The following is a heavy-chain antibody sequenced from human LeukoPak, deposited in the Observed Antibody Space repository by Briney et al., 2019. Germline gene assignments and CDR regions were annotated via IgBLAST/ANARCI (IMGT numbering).Heavy chain of an antibody. J-gene: IGHJ4*02. Sequence: GRSLRLSCAASGFSFRSYGIHWVRQTPGKGLEWVAVIGSDGSNKYYADSVKGRFTISRDNSKNTLYLQMNSLRTEDTAMYFCAKEIYYDSSAFFDYWGQGTLVTVSS. CDR1: GFSFRSYG. CDR3: AKEIYYDSSAFFDY. D-gene: IGHD3-22*01. CDR2: IGSDGSNK. V-gene: IGHV3-30*18.